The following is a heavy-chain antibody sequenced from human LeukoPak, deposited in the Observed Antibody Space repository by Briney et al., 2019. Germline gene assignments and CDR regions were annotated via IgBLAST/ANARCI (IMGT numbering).Heavy chain of an antibody. Sequence: GGSLRLSCAASGFTFSSYGMHWVRQAPGKGLEWVAVISYDGSNKYYADSVKGRFTISRDNSKNTLYLQMNSLRAEDTAVYYCASWLGGYYFDYWGQGTLVTVSS. J-gene: IGHJ4*02. V-gene: IGHV3-30*03. CDR1: GFTFSSYG. CDR3: ASWLGGYYFDY. D-gene: IGHD3-10*01. CDR2: ISYDGSNK.